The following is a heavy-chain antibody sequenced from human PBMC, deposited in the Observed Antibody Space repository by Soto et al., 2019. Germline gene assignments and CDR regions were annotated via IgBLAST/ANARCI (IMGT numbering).Heavy chain of an antibody. J-gene: IGHJ4*02. CDR2: IYHSGST. CDR3: AREREGYYSLVRGGVVGGGLAYYFDY. Sequence: QVQLQESGPGLVKPSGTLSLTCAVSGGSISSSNWWSWVRQPPGKGLEWIGEIYHSGSTNYNPSLKSGVTISVDKSKNQFSLKLSCVTAADTAVYYCAREREGYYSLVRGGVVGGGLAYYFDYWGQGTLVTVSS. CDR1: GGSISSSNW. D-gene: IGHD3-10*01. V-gene: IGHV4-4*02.